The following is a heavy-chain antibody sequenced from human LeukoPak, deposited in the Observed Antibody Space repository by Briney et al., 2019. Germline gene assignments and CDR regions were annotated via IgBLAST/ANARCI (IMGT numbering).Heavy chain of an antibody. CDR3: AKNIAVAGTNYFDY. D-gene: IGHD6-19*01. J-gene: IGHJ4*02. Sequence: GGSLRLSCAASGFTFSSYAMSWVRQAPGKGLEWVSAISGSGGSTYYAGSVKGRFTISRDNSKNTLYLQMNSLRAEDTAVYYCAKNIAVAGTNYFDYWGQGTLVTVSS. CDR1: GFTFSSYA. CDR2: ISGSGGST. V-gene: IGHV3-23*01.